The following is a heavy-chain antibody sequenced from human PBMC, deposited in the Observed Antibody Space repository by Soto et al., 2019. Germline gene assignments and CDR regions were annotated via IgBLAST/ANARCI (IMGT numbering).Heavy chain of an antibody. Sequence: GGSLRLSCAASGVTFSGYGMHWVRQAPGKGLEWVALISYDGSNKYYADSVKGRFTISRDTSKNTLYLQMNSLRAEDTAVYYCAKGGRYGDYEDYFDYWGQGTLVTVSS. V-gene: IGHV3-30*18. D-gene: IGHD4-17*01. CDR2: ISYDGSNK. CDR1: GVTFSGYG. CDR3: AKGGRYGDYEDYFDY. J-gene: IGHJ4*02.